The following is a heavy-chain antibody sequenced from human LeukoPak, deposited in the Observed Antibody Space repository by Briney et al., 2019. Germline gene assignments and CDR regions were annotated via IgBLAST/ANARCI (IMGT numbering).Heavy chain of an antibody. D-gene: IGHD6-19*01. V-gene: IGHV3-21*01. CDR3: ARMRAVAANFDY. CDR2: ISSSSSYI. CDR1: GFTFSSYS. J-gene: IGHJ4*02. Sequence: GGSLRLSCAASGFTFSSYSMNWVRQAPGKGLEWVSSISSSSSYIYYADSVKGRFTISRDNAKNSLYLQMNSLRAEDTAVYYCARMRAVAANFDYWGQGTLVTVSS.